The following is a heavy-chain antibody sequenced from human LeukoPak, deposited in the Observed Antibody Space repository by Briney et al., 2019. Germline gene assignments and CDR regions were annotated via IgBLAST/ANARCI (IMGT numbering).Heavy chain of an antibody. Sequence: GGSLRLSCAASGFTFDDYGISWVRQAPGKGLEWGSGINWNGGSTGYADSVKGRFTISRDNAKNSLYLQMNSLRAEDTAVYYCARVAGIADMDVWGKGTTVTVSS. D-gene: IGHD6-19*01. CDR2: INWNGGST. CDR1: GFTFDDYG. J-gene: IGHJ6*03. V-gene: IGHV3-20*04. CDR3: ARVAGIADMDV.